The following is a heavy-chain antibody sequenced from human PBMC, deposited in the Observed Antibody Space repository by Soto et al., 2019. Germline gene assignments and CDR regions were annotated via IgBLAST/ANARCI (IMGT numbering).Heavy chain of an antibody. J-gene: IGHJ6*02. V-gene: IGHV3-33*01. CDR2: IWYDGSNK. CDR3: AIWNYLYYYYGMDV. CDR1: GFTFSSYG. D-gene: IGHD1-7*01. Sequence: GGSLRLSCAASGFTFSSYGMHWVRQAPGKGLEWVAVIWYDGSNKYYADSVKGRFTISRDNSKNTLYLQMNSLRADDTAVYYCAIWNYLYYYYGMDVWGQGTTVTV.